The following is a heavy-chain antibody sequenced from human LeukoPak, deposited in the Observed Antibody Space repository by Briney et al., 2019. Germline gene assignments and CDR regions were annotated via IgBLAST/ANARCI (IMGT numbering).Heavy chain of an antibody. CDR2: ISAYNGDT. J-gene: IGHJ5*02. Sequence: ASVKVSCKASGYTFTSYGISWVRQAPGKGLEWMGGISAYNGDTNYAQKLQGRVTMTTDTSTGTAYMELRSLRSDDTAVYYCARDGDIVVVVAATSNWFDPWGQGTLVTVSS. D-gene: IGHD2-15*01. CDR3: ARDGDIVVVVAATSNWFDP. CDR1: GYTFTSYG. V-gene: IGHV1-18*01.